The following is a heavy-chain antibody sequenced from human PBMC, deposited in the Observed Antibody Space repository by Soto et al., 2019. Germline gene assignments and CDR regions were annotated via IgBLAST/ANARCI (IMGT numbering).Heavy chain of an antibody. Sequence: SETLSLTCAVYGGSFSGYYWSWIRQPPGKGLEWIGEINHSGSTNYNPSLKSRVTISVDTSKNQFSLKLSSVTAADTAVYYCARGSNHYDILTGSSSGNWFDPWGQGTLVTVSS. CDR1: GGSFSGYY. D-gene: IGHD3-9*01. V-gene: IGHV4-34*01. J-gene: IGHJ5*02. CDR2: INHSGST. CDR3: ARGSNHYDILTGSSSGNWFDP.